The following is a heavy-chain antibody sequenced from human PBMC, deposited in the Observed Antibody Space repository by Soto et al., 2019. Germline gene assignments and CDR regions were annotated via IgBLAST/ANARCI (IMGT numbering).Heavy chain of an antibody. CDR3: TTQQWLVTDDEFDI. J-gene: IGHJ3*02. Sequence: GGSLRLSCAASGFTFSNAWMSWVRQAPGKGLEWVGRIKSKTDGGTTDYAAPVKGRFTISRDDSKNTLYLLMNSLKTEDTAVYYCTTQQWLVTDDEFDIWGQGTMVNVAS. CDR1: GFTFSNAW. CDR2: IKSKTDGGTT. V-gene: IGHV3-15*01. D-gene: IGHD6-19*01.